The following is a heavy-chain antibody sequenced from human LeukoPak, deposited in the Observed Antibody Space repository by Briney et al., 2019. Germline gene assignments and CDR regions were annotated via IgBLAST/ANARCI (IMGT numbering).Heavy chain of an antibody. CDR1: GFTVSSNY. V-gene: IGHV3-53*01. CDR2: IYSGGST. J-gene: IGHJ5*02. D-gene: IGHD3-22*01. Sequence: GGSLRLSCAASGFTVSSNYMSWVRQAPGKGLEWVSVIYSGGSTYYADSVKGRFTISRGNSKNTLYLQMNSLRAEDTAVYYCARGGDSSGYYPNWFDPWGQGTLVTVSS. CDR3: ARGGDSSGYYPNWFDP.